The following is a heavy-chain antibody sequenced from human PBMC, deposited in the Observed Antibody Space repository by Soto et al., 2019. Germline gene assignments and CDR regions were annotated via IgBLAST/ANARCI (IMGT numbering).Heavy chain of an antibody. D-gene: IGHD6-19*01. CDR2: IYYTGNT. V-gene: IGHV4-39*01. J-gene: IGHJ4*02. Sequence: SLTCAVSGGSISSSSYYWGWIRQPPGKGLEWIGSIYYTGNTYYTPSLQSRVAISVDTSKNQFSLKLNSVTAADTAVYYCARRTVNIRTFYSGLKTHCFDYWGQGALVTVSS. CDR3: ARRTVNIRTFYSGLKTHCFDY. CDR1: GGSISSSSYY.